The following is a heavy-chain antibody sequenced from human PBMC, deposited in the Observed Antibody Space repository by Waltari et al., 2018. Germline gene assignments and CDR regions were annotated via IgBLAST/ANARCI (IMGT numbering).Heavy chain of an antibody. D-gene: IGHD1-26*01. J-gene: IGHJ3*02. CDR2: IIPILGIA. V-gene: IGHV1-69*04. CDR3: ARMLWSYYERSAFDI. CDR1: GGTFSSYA. Sequence: QVQLVQSGAEVKKPGSSVKVSCKASGGTFSSYAISWVRQAPGQGLEWMGGIIPILGIANYAQKFQGRVTITADESTSTAYMELSSLRSEDTAVYYCARMLWSYYERSAFDIWGQGTMVTVSS.